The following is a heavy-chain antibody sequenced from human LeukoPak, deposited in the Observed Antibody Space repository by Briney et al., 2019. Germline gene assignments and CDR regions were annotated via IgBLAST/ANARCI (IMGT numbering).Heavy chain of an antibody. CDR3: ARVSSRLYCSSTSCLDWYFDL. CDR2: IYPGDSDT. Sequence: GESLKISCKGSGYYFSNYWIGWVRQMPGKGLEWMGIIYPGDSDTRYSPSFQGQVTISVEKSISTAYLQWSSLKASDTAMYYCARVSSRLYCSSTSCLDWYFDLWGRGTLVTVSS. CDR1: GYYFSNYW. J-gene: IGHJ2*01. V-gene: IGHV5-51*01. D-gene: IGHD2-2*01.